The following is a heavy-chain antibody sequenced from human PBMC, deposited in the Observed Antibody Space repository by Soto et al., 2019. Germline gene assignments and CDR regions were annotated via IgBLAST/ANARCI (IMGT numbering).Heavy chain of an antibody. Sequence: KPSETLSLTCTVSGGSITSRSYYWGWIRQPPGKGLEWIGSIYYSGNAYYNPSLKSRVDVSVDTSKNQFSLKVTSVTATDTAVYYCARHKDTSSRYLLPDFWGQGTLVTVSS. CDR1: GGSITSRSYY. CDR2: IYYSGNA. D-gene: IGHD6-13*01. J-gene: IGHJ4*02. CDR3: ARHKDTSSRYLLPDF. V-gene: IGHV4-39*01.